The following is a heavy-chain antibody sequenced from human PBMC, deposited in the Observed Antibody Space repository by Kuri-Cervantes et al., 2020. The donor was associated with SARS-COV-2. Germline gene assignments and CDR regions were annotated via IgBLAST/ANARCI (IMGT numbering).Heavy chain of an antibody. J-gene: IGHJ6*02. V-gene: IGHV4-59*01. CDR3: ARDGGGHYYDSSGYYHYYYYGMDV. CDR1: GGSFSGSS. Sequence: SQTLSLTCAVSGGSFSGSSWSWIRPTPGKGLEWIGYIYYSGSTTDNPSLKSRATISVDTSKNQFSLKLSSVTAAETAVYYCARDGGGHYYDSSGYYHYYYYGMDVWGQGTTVTVSS. D-gene: IGHD3-22*01. CDR2: IYYSGST.